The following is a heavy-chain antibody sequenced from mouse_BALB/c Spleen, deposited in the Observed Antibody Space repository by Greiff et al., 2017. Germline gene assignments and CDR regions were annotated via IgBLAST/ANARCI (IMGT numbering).Heavy chain of an antibody. Sequence: VQLQQSGAELVKPGASVKLSCTASGFNIKDSYMHWVKQRPEQGLEWIGRIDPANGNTKYDPKFQGKATITADTSSNTAYLQLSSLTSEDTAVYYCARSPPHYYAMDYGGQGTSVTVSS. V-gene: IGHV14-3*02. J-gene: IGHJ4*01. CDR1: GFNIKDSY. CDR3: ARSPPHYYAMDY. CDR2: IDPANGNT.